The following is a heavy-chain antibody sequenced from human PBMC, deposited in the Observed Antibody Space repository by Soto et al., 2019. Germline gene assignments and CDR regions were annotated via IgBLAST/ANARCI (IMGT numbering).Heavy chain of an antibody. V-gene: IGHV1-69*13. Sequence: SVKVSCKASGGTFSSYAISGVRQAPGQGLEWMGGIIPIFGTANYAQKFQGRVTITADESTSTAYMELSSLRSEDTAVYYCARSHGEDGYNLGFYVYWGQGTLVTVSS. D-gene: IGHD5-12*01. J-gene: IGHJ4*02. CDR2: IIPIFGTA. CDR3: ARSHGEDGYNLGFYVY. CDR1: GGTFSSYA.